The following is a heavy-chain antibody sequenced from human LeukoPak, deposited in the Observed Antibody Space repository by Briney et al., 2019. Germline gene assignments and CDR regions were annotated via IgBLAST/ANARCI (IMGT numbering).Heavy chain of an antibody. CDR2: IYYTGNT. CDR1: DGSISTYY. V-gene: IGHV4-59*08. CDR3: ARRVTGRGTFYFDY. J-gene: IGHJ4*02. D-gene: IGHD3-16*01. Sequence: SETLSLTCTVSDGSISTYYWTGIRQPPGKELEWIGYIYYTGNTNYNPALKSRVTISLDTSRNQFSLKLNSVTAADTAVYYCARRVTGRGTFYFDYWGQGSLITVSS.